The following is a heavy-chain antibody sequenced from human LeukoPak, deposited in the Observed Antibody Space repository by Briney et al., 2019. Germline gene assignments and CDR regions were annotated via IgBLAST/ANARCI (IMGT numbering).Heavy chain of an antibody. CDR1: GGSISSGDYY. D-gene: IGHD3-10*01. CDR2: IYYSGST. CDR3: ATGGWFGARNYFDY. Sequence: SETLSLTCTVSGGSISSGDYYWSWIRQPPGKGLEWIGYIYYSGSTNYNPSLKSRVTISVDTSKNQFSLKLSSVTAADTAVYYCATGGWFGARNYFDYWGQGTLVTVSS. J-gene: IGHJ4*02. V-gene: IGHV4-61*08.